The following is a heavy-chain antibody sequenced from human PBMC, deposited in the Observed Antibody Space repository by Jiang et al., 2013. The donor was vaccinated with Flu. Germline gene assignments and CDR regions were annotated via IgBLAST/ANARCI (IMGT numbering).Heavy chain of an antibody. CDR1: GVSINRGSYV. CDR2: LSYWEH. CDR3: ARAGVGGDARNDAFDI. J-gene: IGHJ3*02. V-gene: IGHV4-30-2*01. D-gene: IGHD3-10*01. Sequence: LTCAVSGVSINRGSYVLELDPAATREGPGVDWIHLSYWEHLLQPSLKSRVTISVDNSKNQFSVTLTSVTAADTAVYFCARAGVGGDARNDAFDIWGQGTMVSVSS.